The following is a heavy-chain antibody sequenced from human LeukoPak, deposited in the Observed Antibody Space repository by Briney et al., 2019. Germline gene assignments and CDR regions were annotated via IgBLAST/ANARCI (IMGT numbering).Heavy chain of an antibody. D-gene: IGHD1-1*01. J-gene: IGHJ4*02. CDR2: ISYGGSDK. Sequence: GGSLRLSCAASGFTFNKYGMHWVRQAPGRGLEWVAVISYGGSDKNYADYVKGRFTISRDNSENTMYLQMNSLRAEDTAVYYCARDRDPHVIGTTAIDYWGQGTLVTVSS. V-gene: IGHV3-30*04. CDR3: ARDRDPHVIGTTAIDY. CDR1: GFTFNKYG.